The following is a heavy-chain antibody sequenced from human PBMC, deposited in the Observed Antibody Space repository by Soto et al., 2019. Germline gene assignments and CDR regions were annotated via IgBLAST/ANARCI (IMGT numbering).Heavy chain of an antibody. J-gene: IGHJ4*02. V-gene: IGHV3-53*01. CDR1: GFTVSNNY. CDR3: GTPPGGGGY. Sequence: EVQLVESGGGLIQPGGSLRLSCAVSGFTVSNNYMSWVRQAPGKGLEGVSVIYSGGYTAYGDSVKGRFTISRDNSKNTLFPKINPRRATPPAFVCFGTPPGGGGYWGQGTLVTVSS. D-gene: IGHD3-10*01. CDR2: IYSGGYT.